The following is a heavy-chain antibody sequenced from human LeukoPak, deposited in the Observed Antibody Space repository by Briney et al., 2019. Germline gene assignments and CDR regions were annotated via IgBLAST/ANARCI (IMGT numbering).Heavy chain of an antibody. CDR1: EYTFSDFY. J-gene: IGHJ4*02. V-gene: IGHV1-2*02. Sequence: ASVKVSCKASEYTFSDFYIHWVRQAPGQGLEWMGWINPKSGGTKYAPRFQGRVTMTRDTSINTAFMDLTSLRSDDSAVYYCARDFGFHDTVMMDYWGQGTLVTVSS. CDR3: ARDFGFHDTVMMDY. D-gene: IGHD2/OR15-2a*01. CDR2: INPKSGGT.